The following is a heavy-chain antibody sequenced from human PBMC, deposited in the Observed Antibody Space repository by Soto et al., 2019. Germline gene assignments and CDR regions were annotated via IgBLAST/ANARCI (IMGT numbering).Heavy chain of an antibody. Sequence: QVQLQQWGAGLLKPSETLSLTCAVYGGSFSGYYWSWIRQPPGKGLEWIGEINHSGSTNYNPSLNSRVTISVDTSKNQFSLKLSSVTAADTAVYYCARGGRYSYFDLWGRGTLVTVSS. CDR2: INHSGST. D-gene: IGHD5-18*01. V-gene: IGHV4-34*01. J-gene: IGHJ2*01. CDR1: GGSFSGYY. CDR3: ARGGRYSYFDL.